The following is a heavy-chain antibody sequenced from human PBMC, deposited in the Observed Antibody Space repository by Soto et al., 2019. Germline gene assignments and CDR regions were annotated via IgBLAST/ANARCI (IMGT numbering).Heavy chain of an antibody. D-gene: IGHD1-7*01. CDR1: GYTFTSYA. V-gene: IGHV1-3*01. J-gene: IGHJ6*03. CDR3: ARDTSDDPELSYYYYMDV. Sequence: ASAKVSCKASGYTFTSYAMRWVRQAPGQRLERIGWLNAGNGNTKYPQKNQGRVTITRDTSASIAYMELSSLRSEDTAVYYCARDTSDDPELSYYYYMDVWGKGTTVTVSS. CDR2: LNAGNGNT.